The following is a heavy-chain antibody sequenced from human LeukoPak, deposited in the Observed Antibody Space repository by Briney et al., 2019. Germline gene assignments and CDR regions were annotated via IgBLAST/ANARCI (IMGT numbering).Heavy chain of an antibody. J-gene: IGHJ4*02. CDR3: ARHSGWDRLIDY. CDR1: GFTFSSYS. CDR2: ISSSSSYI. V-gene: IGHV3-21*04. D-gene: IGHD1-26*01. Sequence: PGGSLRLSCAASGFTFSSYSMNWVRQAPGKGLEWVSSISSSSSYIYYADSVKGRFTISRDNSKNTLYLQMNSLRAEDTAVYYCARHSGWDRLIDYWGQGTLVTVSS.